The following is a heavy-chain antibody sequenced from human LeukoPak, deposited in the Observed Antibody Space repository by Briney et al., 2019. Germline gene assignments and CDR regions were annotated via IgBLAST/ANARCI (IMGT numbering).Heavy chain of an antibody. CDR2: ISGSGGST. D-gene: IGHD6-13*01. CDR3: ARDLIAAAGFDY. CDR1: GFTFSSYA. V-gene: IGHV3-23*01. Sequence: GGSLRLSCAASGFTFSSYAMSWVRQAPGKGLEWVSGISGSGGSTYYADSVKGRFTISRDNSKNTLYLQMNSLRAEDTAVYYCARDLIAAAGFDYWGQGTLVTVSS. J-gene: IGHJ4*02.